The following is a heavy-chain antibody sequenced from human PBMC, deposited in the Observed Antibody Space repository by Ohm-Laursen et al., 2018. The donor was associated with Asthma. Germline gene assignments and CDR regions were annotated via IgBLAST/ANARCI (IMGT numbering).Heavy chain of an antibody. V-gene: IGHV4-34*01. CDR1: GGSFSGYY. D-gene: IGHD3-16*02. CDR2: INHSGST. CDR3: ARGGRYDYVWGSYRYMTFDY. J-gene: IGHJ4*02. Sequence: GTLSLTCAVYGGSFSGYYWSWIRQPPGKGLEWIGEINHSGSTNYNPSLKSRVTISVDTSKNQFSLKLSSVTAADTAVYYCARGGRYDYVWGSYRYMTFDYWGQGTLVTVSS.